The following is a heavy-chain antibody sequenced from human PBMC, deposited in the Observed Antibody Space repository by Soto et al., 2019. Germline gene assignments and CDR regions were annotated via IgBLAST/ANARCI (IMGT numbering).Heavy chain of an antibody. CDR3: ARGGYGSGLYYYYGMDV. D-gene: IGHD3-10*01. CDR2: ISYDGSNK. Sequence: QVQLVESGGGVVQPGRSLRLSCAASGFTFSSYAMHWVRQAPGKGLEWVAVISYDGSNKYYADSVKGRFTISRDNSKNTLYLQMNSLRAEDTAVYYCARGGYGSGLYYYYGMDVWGQGTTVTVSS. J-gene: IGHJ6*02. V-gene: IGHV3-30-3*01. CDR1: GFTFSSYA.